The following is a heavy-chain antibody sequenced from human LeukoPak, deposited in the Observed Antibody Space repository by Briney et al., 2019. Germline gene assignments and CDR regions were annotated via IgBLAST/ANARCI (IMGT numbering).Heavy chain of an antibody. CDR3: AKGSSISGSFEPYYFDY. V-gene: IGHV3-43*01. CDR2: ISWDGGST. J-gene: IGHJ4*02. D-gene: IGHD1-26*01. CDR1: GFTFDDYI. Sequence: QPGGSLRLSCAASGFTFDDYIMHWVRHAPGKGLEWVSLISWDGGSTYYADSVKGRFTISRDNSKNSLYLQMNSLRTEDTALYYCAKGSSISGSFEPYYFDYWGQGTLVTVSS.